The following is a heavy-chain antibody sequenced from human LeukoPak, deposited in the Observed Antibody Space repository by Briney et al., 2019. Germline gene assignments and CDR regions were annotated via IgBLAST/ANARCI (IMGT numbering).Heavy chain of an antibody. J-gene: IGHJ4*02. CDR3: ARHADIVVVPAATIDY. CDR1: GFTFSSYA. D-gene: IGHD2-2*01. CDR2: ISYDGSNK. Sequence: GGSLRLSCAASGFTFSSYAMHWVRQAPGKGLEWVAVISYDGSNKYYADSVKGRFTISRDNSKNTLYLQMNSLRADDTAVYYCARHADIVVVPAATIDYWGQGTLVTVSS. V-gene: IGHV3-30*04.